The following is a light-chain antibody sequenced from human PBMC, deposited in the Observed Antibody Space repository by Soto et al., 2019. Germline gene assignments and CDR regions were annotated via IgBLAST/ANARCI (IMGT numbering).Light chain of an antibody. V-gene: IGLV1-40*01. J-gene: IGLJ2*01. CDR3: QSYDGSLSGSV. CDR2: GNS. CDR1: SSNIGAGYD. Sequence: QSVLTQPPSVSGAPGQRVTISCTGSSSNIGAGYDVHWYQQLPGTAPKLLIYGNSNRPSGVPDQFSGSKSGTSASLAITGLQAEDEADYYCQSYDGSLSGSVFGGGTKVTVL.